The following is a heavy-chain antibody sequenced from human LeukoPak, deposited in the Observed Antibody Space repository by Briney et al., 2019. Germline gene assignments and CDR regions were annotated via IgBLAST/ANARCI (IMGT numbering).Heavy chain of an antibody. Sequence: ASVKVSCKASGYTFTGYYMHWVRQAPGQGLEWMGWINPNSGGTNYAQKFQGRVTMTRDTSISTAYMELSRLRSDDTAVYYCARDPPGWYVYWFDPWGQGTLVTVSS. V-gene: IGHV1-2*02. CDR1: GYTFTGYY. CDR3: ARDPPGWYVYWFDP. J-gene: IGHJ5*02. D-gene: IGHD6-19*01. CDR2: INPNSGGT.